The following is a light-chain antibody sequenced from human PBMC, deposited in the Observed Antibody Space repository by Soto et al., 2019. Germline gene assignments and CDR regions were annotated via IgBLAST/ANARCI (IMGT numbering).Light chain of an antibody. CDR3: NSYTTSNTFV. V-gene: IGLV2-14*03. J-gene: IGLJ1*01. Sequence: QSALTQPASVSGSPGQAITVSCSGTSSDIGAHNFVSCYQQHPGKAPKLIIYEVINRPSGVSDRFSGSKSGNTASLTISGLQSEDAADYYCNSYTTSNTFVFGSGTKVTVL. CDR2: EVI. CDR1: SSDIGAHNF.